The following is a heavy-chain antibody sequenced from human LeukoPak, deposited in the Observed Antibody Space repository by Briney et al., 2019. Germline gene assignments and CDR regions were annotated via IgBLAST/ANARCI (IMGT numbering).Heavy chain of an antibody. CDR3: ASLFWSGYYSIFGMDV. J-gene: IGHJ6*02. Sequence: SETLSLTCAVYGGSFSGYYWSLIRQPAGKGLEWIGEINHSGSTNYNPSLKSRVTISVDTSKNQFSLKLSSVTAADTAVYYCASLFWSGYYSIFGMDVWGQGTTVTVSS. CDR2: INHSGST. D-gene: IGHD3-3*01. CDR1: GGSFSGYY. V-gene: IGHV4-34*01.